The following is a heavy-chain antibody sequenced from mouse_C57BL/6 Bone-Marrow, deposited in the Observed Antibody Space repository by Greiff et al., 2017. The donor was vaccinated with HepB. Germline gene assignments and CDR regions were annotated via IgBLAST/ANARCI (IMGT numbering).Heavy chain of an antibody. J-gene: IGHJ2*01. CDR1: GYTFTSYG. D-gene: IGHD2-4*01. Sequence: QVQLQQSGAELARPGASVKLSCKASGYTFTSYGISWVKQRTGQGLEWIGEIYPRSGNTYYNEKFKGKATLTADKSSSTAYMELRSLTSADSAVYFCARGAYDYDGVFDYWGQGTTLTVSS. V-gene: IGHV1-81*01. CDR3: ARGAYDYDGVFDY. CDR2: IYPRSGNT.